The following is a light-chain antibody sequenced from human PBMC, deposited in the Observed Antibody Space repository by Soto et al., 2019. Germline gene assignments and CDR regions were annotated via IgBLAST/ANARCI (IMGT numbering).Light chain of an antibody. V-gene: IGLV3-21*02. J-gene: IGLJ1*01. CDR3: QVWEGTSGQCV. CDR2: NDR. Sequence: SYVLTQPPSVSVAPGQTATITCGGNNIGSKSVHWYQQKTGQAPILVVYNDRDRPSGIPERFSGSNSGNTATLTISRVEAGDEADYSCQVWEGTSGQCVFGTGTKLTVL. CDR1: NIGSKS.